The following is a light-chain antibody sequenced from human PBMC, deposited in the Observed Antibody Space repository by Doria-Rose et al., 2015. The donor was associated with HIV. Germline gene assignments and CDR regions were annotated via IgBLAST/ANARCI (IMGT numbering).Light chain of an antibody. CDR3: QQYHNYPRT. V-gene: IGKV1-5*03. Sequence: STLSASVGDRVTITCRASQSISSWLAWYQQKPGKAPKLLIYEASTLQSGVPSRFSGIGPGTEFTLTISSLQPDDFATYYCQQYHNYPRTFGQGTKVEIK. CDR1: QSISSW. CDR2: EAS. J-gene: IGKJ1*01.